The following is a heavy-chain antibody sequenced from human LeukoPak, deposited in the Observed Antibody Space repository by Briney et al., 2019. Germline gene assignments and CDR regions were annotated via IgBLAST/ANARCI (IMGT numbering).Heavy chain of an antibody. CDR1: GFTVSTYS. Sequence: GGSLRLSCATSGFTVSTYSMNWVRQAPGKGLEWIACFSISSAIYYADSVKGRFTISRDNAENSLYLQMNSLRADDTAVYYCAKAIYDSSGYSTTYQAAGPTHFDYWGQGTLVTVSS. CDR2: FSISSAI. D-gene: IGHD3-22*01. CDR3: AKAIYDSSGYSTTYQAAGPTHFDY. V-gene: IGHV3-48*01. J-gene: IGHJ4*02.